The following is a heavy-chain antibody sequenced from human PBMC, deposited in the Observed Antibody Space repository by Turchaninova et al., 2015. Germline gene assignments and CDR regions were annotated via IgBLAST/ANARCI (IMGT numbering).Heavy chain of an antibody. CDR2: INHSGST. V-gene: IGHV4-34*01. J-gene: IGHJ4*02. Sequence: QVQLQQWGAGLLKPSETLSLPCAGSGGYFIGYYWSWIRKPPGKGLECIGEINHSGSTNYNPSLKSRVTISVDTSKNQFSLKLSSVTAADTAVYYCAKIAAAGPFDYWGQGTLVTVSS. CDR3: AKIAAAGPFDY. CDR1: GGYFIGYY. D-gene: IGHD6-13*01.